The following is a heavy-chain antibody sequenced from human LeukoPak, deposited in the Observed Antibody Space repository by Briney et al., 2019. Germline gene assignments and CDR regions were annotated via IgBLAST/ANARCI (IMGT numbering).Heavy chain of an antibody. V-gene: IGHV4-59*01. CDR1: GGSFSNYY. CDR2: IYYSGST. Sequence: SETLSLTCAVDGGSFSNYYWSWIRQPPGKGLEWIGYIYYSGSTNYNPSLKSRVTISVDTSKNQFSLKLSSVTAADTAVYYCASTYSSSWYSGWFDPWGQGTLVTVSS. J-gene: IGHJ5*02. D-gene: IGHD6-13*01. CDR3: ASTYSSSWYSGWFDP.